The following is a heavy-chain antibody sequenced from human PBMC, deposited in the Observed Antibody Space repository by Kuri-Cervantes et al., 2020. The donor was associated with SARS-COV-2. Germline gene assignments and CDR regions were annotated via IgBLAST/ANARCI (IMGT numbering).Heavy chain of an antibody. CDR3: AFSGGDRYYFDY. V-gene: IGHV3-30-3*01. J-gene: IGHJ4*02. D-gene: IGHD2-21*02. CDR2: ISYDGSNK. CDR1: GFTFSSYA. Sequence: GGSLRLPCAASGFTFSSYAMHWVRQAPGKGLEWVAVISYDGSNKYYADSVKGRFTISRDNSKNTLYLQMNSLRAEDTAVYYCAFSGGDRYYFDYWGQGTLVTVSS.